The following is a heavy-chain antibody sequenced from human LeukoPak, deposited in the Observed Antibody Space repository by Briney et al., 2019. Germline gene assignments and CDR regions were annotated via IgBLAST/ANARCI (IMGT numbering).Heavy chain of an antibody. J-gene: IGHJ4*02. V-gene: IGHV3-11*06. CDR3: ARDSPGDPVDY. D-gene: IGHD7-27*01. CDR2: ISSSSSYT. Sequence: GGSLRLSCAASGFTFSDYYMSWIRQAPGKGPEWVSYISSSSSYTNYADSVKGRFTISRDNAKNSLYLQMNSLRAEDTAVYYCARDSPGDPVDYWGQGTLVTVSS. CDR1: GFTFSDYY.